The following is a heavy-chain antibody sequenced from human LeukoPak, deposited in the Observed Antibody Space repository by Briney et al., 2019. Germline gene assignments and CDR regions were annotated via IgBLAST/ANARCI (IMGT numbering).Heavy chain of an antibody. Sequence: ASVKVSCKASGYTFTSYDINWVRQATGQGLEWMGWMNPNSGNTGYAQKFQGRVTMTRNTSISTAYMELSSLRSEDTAVYYCARGSHTYYYDSSGYENWGQGTLVTASS. V-gene: IGHV1-8*01. CDR2: MNPNSGNT. CDR3: ARGSHTYYYDSSGYEN. J-gene: IGHJ4*02. D-gene: IGHD3-22*01. CDR1: GYTFTSYD.